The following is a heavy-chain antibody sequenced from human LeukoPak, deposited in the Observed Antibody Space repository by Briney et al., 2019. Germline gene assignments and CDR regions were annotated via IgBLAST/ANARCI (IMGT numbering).Heavy chain of an antibody. CDR3: AATNRIAAAGIFDY. CDR2: IYSGGST. J-gene: IGHJ4*02. CDR1: GFTVSSNY. D-gene: IGHD6-13*01. V-gene: IGHV3-66*01. Sequence: PGGSLRLSCAASGFTVSSNYMSWVRQAPGKGLEGGSVIYSGGSTYYADSVKGRFTISRDNSKNTLHLQMNSLRAEDTAVYYCAATNRIAAAGIFDYWGQGTLVTVSS.